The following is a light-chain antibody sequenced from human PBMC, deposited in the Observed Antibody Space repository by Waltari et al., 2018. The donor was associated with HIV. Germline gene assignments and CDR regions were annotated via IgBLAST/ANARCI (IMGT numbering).Light chain of an antibody. V-gene: IGLV1-51*01. CDR3: GTWDTSLSPGGV. CDR2: DND. Sequence: QSVLTQPPSVSAPPGQKVTISCSGSNSNIGKNYVSCSQQFPGTAPRVLIYDNDKRPSGIPDRFSASKSGTAATLAITGLQTGDEAHYFCGTWDTSLSPGGVFGGGTKLTVL. CDR1: NSNIGKNY. J-gene: IGLJ3*02.